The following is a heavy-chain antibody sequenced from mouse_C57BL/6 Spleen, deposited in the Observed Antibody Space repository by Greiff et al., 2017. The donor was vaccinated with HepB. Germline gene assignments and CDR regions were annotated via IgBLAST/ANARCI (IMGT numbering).Heavy chain of an antibody. CDR2: ISSGGDYI. CDR3: TREGKNYYGSSPDY. J-gene: IGHJ2*01. V-gene: IGHV5-9-1*02. CDR1: GFTFSSYA. D-gene: IGHD1-1*01. Sequence: EVMLVESGEGLVKPGGSLKLSCAASGFTFSSYAMSWVRQTPEKRLEWVAYISSGGDYIYYADTVKGRFTISRDNARNTLYLQMSSLKSEDTAMYYCTREGKNYYGSSPDYWGQGTTLTVSS.